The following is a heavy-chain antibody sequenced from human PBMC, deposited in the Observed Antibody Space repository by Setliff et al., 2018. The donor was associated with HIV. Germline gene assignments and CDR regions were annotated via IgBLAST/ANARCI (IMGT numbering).Heavy chain of an antibody. V-gene: IGHV1-2*06. CDR2: INPKTGDT. CDR1: GYTFTGYY. J-gene: IGHJ3*01. D-gene: IGHD3-3*01. Sequence: ASVKVSCKASGYTFTGYYIHCLRQAPGQGLQWMGRINPKTGDTDYAQNFQGRVTLTTDTSINTAYMELHRLTSDDTATYYCAKSRRQTIFPSEASFDVWGQGTLVTVSS. CDR3: AKSRRQTIFPSEASFDV.